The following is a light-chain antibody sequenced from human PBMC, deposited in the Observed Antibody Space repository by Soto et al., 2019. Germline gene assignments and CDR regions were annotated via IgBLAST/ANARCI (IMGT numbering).Light chain of an antibody. CDR1: QSLLHSNGYYY. V-gene: IGKV2-28*01. J-gene: IGKJ1*01. CDR3: MGALQSPPT. CDR2: LGS. Sequence: DIVMTQSPVSLPVTPGEPASISCRSSQSLLHSNGYYYLDWYLQKPGQSPQLLIYLGSNRASGVPGRLSASASGTDFTLTISRVEAEDVGVYYCMGALQSPPTFGQGTRVEIK.